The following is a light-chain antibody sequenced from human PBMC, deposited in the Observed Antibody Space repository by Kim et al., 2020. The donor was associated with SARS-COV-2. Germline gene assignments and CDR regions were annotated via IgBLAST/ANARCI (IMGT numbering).Light chain of an antibody. V-gene: IGKV3-15*01. CDR1: RGASNY. Sequence: AAGGESSTLSRRARRGASNYVSCYQQKPDQAPRFLIYGASTRTTGIPDRFGGGGSGTEFTLTISRLQSEDFAFYYYQLYKDCWTFGQGTKVDIK. J-gene: IGKJ1*01. CDR3: QLYKDCWT. CDR2: GAS.